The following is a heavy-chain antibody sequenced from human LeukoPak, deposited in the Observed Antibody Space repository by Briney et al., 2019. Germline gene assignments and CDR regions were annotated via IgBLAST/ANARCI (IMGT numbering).Heavy chain of an antibody. CDR1: GCSIRSTNW. J-gene: IGHJ4*02. Sequence: PSETLSLTCGVSGCSIRSTNWWSWVRQPPGQGLEWIGEISLAGRTNYNPSLNDRVTMSLDESSNQVSLNLTSATAADTAIYYCSRESGAFCPFGYWGQGTLVIVPS. CDR2: ISLAGRT. V-gene: IGHV4-4*02. CDR3: SRESGAFCPFGY. D-gene: IGHD1-26*01.